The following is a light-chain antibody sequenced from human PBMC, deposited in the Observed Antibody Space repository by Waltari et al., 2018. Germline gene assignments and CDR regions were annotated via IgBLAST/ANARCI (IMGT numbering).Light chain of an antibody. V-gene: IGLV2-8*01. CDR2: EVV. CDR3: TSYTDSYNWV. CDR1: SSDIAANHH. Sequence: QSALTQPPSTSGSLGESVPLSSTGTSSDIAANHHVSWYQQRPGNAPKLVIFEVVNRPAGVPDRCSGSKSGSTASLTVSGLQADDEADYYCTSYTDSYNWVFGGGTNLAVL. J-gene: IGLJ3*02.